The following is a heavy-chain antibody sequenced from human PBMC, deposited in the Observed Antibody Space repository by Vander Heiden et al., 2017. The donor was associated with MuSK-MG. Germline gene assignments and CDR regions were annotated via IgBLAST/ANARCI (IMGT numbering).Heavy chain of an antibody. CDR2: INPNSG. CDR1: GYTFTGYY. Sequence: QVQLVQSGAEVKKPGASVKVSCKASGYTFTGYYMHWVRQAPGQGREGMGWINPNSGDTSIRTAYMELRRMTSDDTAVYYCAGSRGSEPTFDYWGQGTMVTVSS. V-gene: IGHV1-2*02. CDR3: AGSRGSEPTFDY. D-gene: IGHD1-1*01. J-gene: IGHJ4*02.